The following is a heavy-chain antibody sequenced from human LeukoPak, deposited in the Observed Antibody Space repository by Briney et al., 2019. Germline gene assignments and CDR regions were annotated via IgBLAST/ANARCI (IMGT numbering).Heavy chain of an antibody. V-gene: IGHV3-7*01. CDR1: GFTFSSYW. D-gene: IGHD3-10*02. CDR3: AREVYVRGGFPTYYYYYMDV. Sequence: GGSLRLSCAASGFTFSSYWMSWVRQAPGKRLEWVANIKQDGSEKYYVDSVKGRFTISRDNAKNSLYLQMNSLRAEDTAVYYCAREVYVRGGFPTYYYYYMDVWGKGTTVTVSS. J-gene: IGHJ6*03. CDR2: IKQDGSEK.